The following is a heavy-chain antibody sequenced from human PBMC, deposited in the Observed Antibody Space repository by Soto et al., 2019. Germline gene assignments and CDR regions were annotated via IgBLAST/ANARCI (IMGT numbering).Heavy chain of an antibody. CDR3: ARDRAAMVRGDPDYYYYYGMDV. D-gene: IGHD3-10*01. CDR2: IYYSGST. Sequence: TSETLSLTCTVSGGSISSYYWSWIRQPPGKGLEWIGYIYYSGSTNYNPSLKSRVTISVDTSKNQFSLKLSSVTAADTAVYYCARDRAAMVRGDPDYYYYYGMDVWGQGTTVTVS. CDR1: GGSISSYY. V-gene: IGHV4-59*01. J-gene: IGHJ6*02.